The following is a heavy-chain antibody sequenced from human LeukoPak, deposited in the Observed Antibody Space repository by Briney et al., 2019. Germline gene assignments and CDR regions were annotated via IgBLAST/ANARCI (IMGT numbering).Heavy chain of an antibody. J-gene: IGHJ4*02. CDR3: ARPYSSGIESVTSVDY. D-gene: IGHD6-19*01. V-gene: IGHV3-11*03. Sequence: GGSLRLSCAASGFTFSDYYMSWIRQAPEEWLEWVSYISSISSYTNYADSLKGRFTLSRDNAKNSLYLQMNRLRAEDTAVYYCARPYSSGIESVTSVDYWGQGTLVTVSS. CDR1: GFTFSDYY. CDR2: ISSISSYT.